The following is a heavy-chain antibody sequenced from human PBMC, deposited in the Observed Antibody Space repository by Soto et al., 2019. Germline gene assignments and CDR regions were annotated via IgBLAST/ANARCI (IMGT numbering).Heavy chain of an antibody. CDR1: GFTFSSYA. CDR3: AIDFDYYYYMDV. V-gene: IGHV3-64*01. CDR2: ISSNGGST. Sequence: EVQLVESGGGLVQPGGSLRLSCAASGFTFSSYAMHWSRQPPGKGLEYVSAISSNGGSTYYAYSVKGRFTISRDNSKNSLYLQMGSLRAEDMAVYYCAIDFDYYYYMDVWGKGTTVTVSS. D-gene: IGHD3-9*01. J-gene: IGHJ6*03.